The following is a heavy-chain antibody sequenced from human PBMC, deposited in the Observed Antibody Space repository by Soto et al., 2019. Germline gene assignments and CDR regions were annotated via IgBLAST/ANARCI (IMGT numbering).Heavy chain of an antibody. D-gene: IGHD2-8*01. CDR3: AKDRGTSRYLGGSFDN. CDR2: ISYDGGKK. Sequence: QVQLVESGGGVVQPGRSLRLSCAASGFTFSSYVMHWVRRAPGKGLEWVAVISYDGGKKYYADYVKGRFTISRDNSKTTLYLQMSSLRAEDTAVYFCAKDRGTSRYLGGSFDNWGQGTLVTVSS. V-gene: IGHV3-30*18. CDR1: GFTFSSYV. J-gene: IGHJ4*02.